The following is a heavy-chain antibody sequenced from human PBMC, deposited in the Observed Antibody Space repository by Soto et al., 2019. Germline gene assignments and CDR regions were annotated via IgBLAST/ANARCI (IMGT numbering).Heavy chain of an antibody. CDR3: AKEGPDIVVVPAAIDY. V-gene: IGHV3-23*01. J-gene: IGHJ4*02. CDR2: ISGSGGST. CDR1: GFTFSSYA. Sequence: GGSLRLSCAASGFTFSSYARSWVRQATGKGLEWVSAISGSGGSTYYADSVKGRFTISRDNSKNTLYLQMNSLRAEDTAVYYCAKEGPDIVVVPAAIDYWGQGTLVTVSS. D-gene: IGHD2-2*01.